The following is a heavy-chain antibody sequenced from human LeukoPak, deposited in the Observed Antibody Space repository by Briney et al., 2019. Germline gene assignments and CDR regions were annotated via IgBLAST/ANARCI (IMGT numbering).Heavy chain of an antibody. CDR2: IRFDGGNK. V-gene: IGHV3-30*02. CDR1: AFTFNNYG. D-gene: IGHD3-10*01. Sequence: PGPCLRPACAASAFTFNNYGMHSVRHAPGKGLEWVAFIRFDGGNKYYADSVKGRFTISRDSSKNTLFLQMNSLRADDTAVYYCAKDSLRTYYGSGSYPLDYWGQGTLVTVSS. J-gene: IGHJ4*02. CDR3: AKDSLRTYYGSGSYPLDY.